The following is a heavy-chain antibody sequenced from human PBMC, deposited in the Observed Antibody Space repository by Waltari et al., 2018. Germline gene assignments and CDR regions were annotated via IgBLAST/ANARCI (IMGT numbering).Heavy chain of an antibody. Sequence: QVQLVQSGAEVKKPGASGKVSCQASGYPFTSYATQWVRQAPGQRLEWMGWINAGNGNTKYSQKFQGRVTITRDTSASTAYMELSSLRSEDTAVYYCARVEGAAGLDIWGQGTMVTVSS. V-gene: IGHV1-3*01. CDR3: ARVEGAAGLDI. CDR1: GYPFTSYA. D-gene: IGHD3-16*01. CDR2: INAGNGNT. J-gene: IGHJ3*02.